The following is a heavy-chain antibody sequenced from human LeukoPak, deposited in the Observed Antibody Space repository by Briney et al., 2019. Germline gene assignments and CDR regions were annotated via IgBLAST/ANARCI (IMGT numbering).Heavy chain of an antibody. V-gene: IGHV4-30-2*01. CDR2: IYHSGST. J-gene: IGHJ6*03. Sequence: SQTLSLTCTVSGGSISSGGYYWSWIRQPPGKGLEWIGYIYHSGSTYYNPSLKSRVTISVDRSKNQFSLKLSSVTAADTAVYYCAREKGGYSGYIVYYYYMDVWGKGTTVTVSS. CDR1: GGSISSGGYY. CDR3: AREKGGYSGYIVYYYYMDV. D-gene: IGHD5-12*01.